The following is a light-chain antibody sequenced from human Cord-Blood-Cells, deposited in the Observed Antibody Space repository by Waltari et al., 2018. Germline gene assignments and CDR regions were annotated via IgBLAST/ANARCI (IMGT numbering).Light chain of an antibody. CDR2: GAS. V-gene: IGKV3-15*01. CDR1: QSVSSH. Sequence: ELVMTQSPATLSVSPGERATLSCRASQSVSSHVAWYQQKPGQAPGLLIYGASTRATGIPARFSGSGSGTEFTLTISSLQSEDFAVYYCQQYNNWPLTFGGGTKVEIK. J-gene: IGKJ4*01. CDR3: QQYNNWPLT.